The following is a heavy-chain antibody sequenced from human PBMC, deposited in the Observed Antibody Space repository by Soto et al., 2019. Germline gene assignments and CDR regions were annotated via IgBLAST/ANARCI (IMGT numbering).Heavy chain of an antibody. D-gene: IGHD6-13*01. CDR1: GFTFSSYG. V-gene: IGHV3-30*18. CDR3: GQDQRVAAAGYLTPFDY. CDR2: ISYDGSNK. Sequence: GGSLRLSCAASGFTFSSYGMHWVRQAPGKGLEWVAVISYDGSNKYYADSVKGRFTISRDNSKNTLYLQMNSLRAEDTAVYYWGQDQRVAAAGYLTPFDYWGQGNLVTVSS. J-gene: IGHJ4*02.